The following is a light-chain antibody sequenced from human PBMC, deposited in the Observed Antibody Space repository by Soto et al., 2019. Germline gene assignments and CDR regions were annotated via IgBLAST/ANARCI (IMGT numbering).Light chain of an antibody. J-gene: IGLJ1*01. CDR3: NSHTSGDFRV. CDR2: EVT. V-gene: IGLV2-14*01. CDR1: NSDIGRYDH. Sequence: QAASVSGSPGQSITISCTGSNSDIGRYDHVSWYQHHPGRAPKLLISEVTKRPSGISDRFSGSKSGYTASLTISGLQAEDEADYYCNSHTSGDFRVFGTGTKLTVL.